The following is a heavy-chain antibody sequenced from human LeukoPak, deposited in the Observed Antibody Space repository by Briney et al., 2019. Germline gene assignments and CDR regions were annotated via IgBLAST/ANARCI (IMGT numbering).Heavy chain of an antibody. J-gene: IGHJ3*02. V-gene: IGHV4-59*01. CDR2: IYYSGST. CDR1: GGSISSYY. D-gene: IGHD5-24*01. CDR3: ATFYNETDAFDI. Sequence: SETLSLTCTVSGGSISSYYWSWIRQPPGKGLGWIGYIYYSGSTNYNPSLKSRVTISVDTSKNQFSLKLSSVTAADTAVYYCATFYNETDAFDIWRQGTMVSVSS.